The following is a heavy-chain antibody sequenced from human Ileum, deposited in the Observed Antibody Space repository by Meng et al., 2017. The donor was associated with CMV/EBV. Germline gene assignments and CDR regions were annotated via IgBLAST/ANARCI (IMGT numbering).Heavy chain of an antibody. Sequence: TFPSYAINWVRQAPGQGLEWVAWINPTSSSTGYAQTFQGRVTFTRNTSMSTAYLQLSSLEFEDTAVYYCARFYPYCSGAVCYPYFDYWGQGTLVTVSS. CDR3: ARFYPYCSGAVCYPYFDY. J-gene: IGHJ4*02. V-gene: IGHV1-8*02. D-gene: IGHD2-15*01. CDR2: INPTSSST. CDR1: TFPSYA.